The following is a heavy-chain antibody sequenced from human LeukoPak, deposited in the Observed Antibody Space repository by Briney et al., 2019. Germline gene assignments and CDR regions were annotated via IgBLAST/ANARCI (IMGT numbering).Heavy chain of an antibody. J-gene: IGHJ6*02. D-gene: IGHD3-10*01. V-gene: IGHV1-2*04. CDR3: ATTNGDGSGSYESYYYGMDV. Sequence: ASVKVSCKASGGTFSSYAISWVRQAPGQGLEWMGWINPNSGGTNYAQKFQGWVTMTRDTSISTAYMELSRLRSDDTAVYYCATTNGDGSGSYESYYYGMDVWGQGTTVTVSS. CDR2: INPNSGGT. CDR1: GGTFSSYA.